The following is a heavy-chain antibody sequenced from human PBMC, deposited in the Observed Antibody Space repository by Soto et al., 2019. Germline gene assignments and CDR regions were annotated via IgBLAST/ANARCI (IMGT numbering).Heavy chain of an antibody. CDR3: AKDGYGDRPYYFDY. D-gene: IGHD4-17*01. CDR1: GFTFSTYA. Sequence: EVQLLESGGGLVQPGGSLRLYCAASGFTFSTYALNWVRQAPGKGLEWVSAIGGRGGSTYFADSVKGRFSISRDSSKNTLYLQMNSLRAEDTAVYYFAKDGYGDRPYYFDYWGQGTLVTVSS. V-gene: IGHV3-23*01. J-gene: IGHJ4*02. CDR2: IGGRGGST.